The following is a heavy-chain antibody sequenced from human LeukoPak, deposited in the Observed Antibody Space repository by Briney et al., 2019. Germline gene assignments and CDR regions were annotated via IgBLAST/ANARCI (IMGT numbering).Heavy chain of an antibody. CDR3: ARAIASSGSRLFDY. Sequence: SETLSLTCTVSGGSIRRGDSYWSWIRQPPGKGLEWIGYIYYSGSTYYNPSLKSRVTISLDTSKNQFSLRLTSVTAADTAVYYCARAIASSGSRLFDYWGQGTLVTVSS. CDR2: IYYSGST. CDR1: GGSIRRGDSY. V-gene: IGHV4-30-4*01. J-gene: IGHJ4*02. D-gene: IGHD3-10*01.